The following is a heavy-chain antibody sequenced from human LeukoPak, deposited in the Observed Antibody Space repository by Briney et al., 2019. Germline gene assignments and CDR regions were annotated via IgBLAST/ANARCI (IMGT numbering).Heavy chain of an antibody. CDR2: ISGHNGNR. CDR3: ARHCSSTSCYWDYFDY. CDR1: GYTFTSYG. V-gene: IGHV1-18*01. D-gene: IGHD2-2*01. Sequence: ASVKVSCKASGYTFTSYGISWVRQAPGQGLEWMGWISGHNGNRNYAQKLQGRVTMTTDTSTSTAYMEVRSLRPDDTAVYYCARHCSSTSCYWDYFDYWGQGTLVTVSS. J-gene: IGHJ4*02.